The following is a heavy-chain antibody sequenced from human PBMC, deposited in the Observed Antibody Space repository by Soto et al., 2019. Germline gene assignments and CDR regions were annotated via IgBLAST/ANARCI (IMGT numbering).Heavy chain of an antibody. D-gene: IGHD6-13*01. CDR1: GFTFSSYS. J-gene: IGHJ6*02. CDR2: ISSSSSSI. Sequence: EVQLVESGGGLVQPGGSLRLSCAASGFTFSSYSMNWVRQAPGKGLEWVSYISSSSSSIYYADSVKGRFTISRDNAKNSLYLQTTSLRNEHTSVYFGSRPGYSSYSYGMDVWAEGTTVTAS. CDR3: SRPGYSSYSYGMDV. V-gene: IGHV3-48*02.